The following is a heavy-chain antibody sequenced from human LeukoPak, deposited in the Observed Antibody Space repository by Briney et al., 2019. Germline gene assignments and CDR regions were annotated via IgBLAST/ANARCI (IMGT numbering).Heavy chain of an antibody. CDR1: RGSFSGYY. J-gene: IGHJ4*02. V-gene: IGHV4-34*01. CDR3: ARGLRNWEYYFDY. D-gene: IGHD7-27*01. Sequence: SETLSLTCAVYRGSFSGYYWSWIRQPPGKGLEWIGEINHSGSTSYNPSLKSRVTISVDTSKNQFSLKLSSVTAADTAVYYCARGLRNWEYYFDYWGQGTLVTVSS. CDR2: INHSGST.